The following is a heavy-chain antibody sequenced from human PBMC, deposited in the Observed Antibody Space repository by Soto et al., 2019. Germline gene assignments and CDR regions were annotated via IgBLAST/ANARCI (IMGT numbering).Heavy chain of an antibody. Sequence: ASVKVSCKASGYTFTGYYMHWVRQAPGQGLEWMGWINPNSGGTNYAQNFQGRVTMTRDTSISTAYMELSRLRSDDTAMYYCARGISLIMAAQGYWGQGTMVTVSS. CDR1: GYTFTGYY. J-gene: IGHJ4*02. D-gene: IGHD3-22*01. CDR3: ARGISLIMAAQGY. CDR2: INPNSGGT. V-gene: IGHV1-2*02.